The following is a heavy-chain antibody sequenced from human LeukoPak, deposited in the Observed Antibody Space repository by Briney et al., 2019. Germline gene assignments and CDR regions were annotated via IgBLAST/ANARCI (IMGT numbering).Heavy chain of an antibody. CDR3: AKDIVGGRHGVGY. CDR2: ISGSGGGT. Sequence: GGSLRLSCAASGFTFSSYAMSWVRQAPGKGLEWVSAISGSGGGTYYADSVKGRFTISRDNSKNTLYLQINSLRAEDTAVYYCAKDIVGGRHGVGYWGQGTLVTVSS. CDR1: GFTFSSYA. V-gene: IGHV3-23*01. J-gene: IGHJ4*02. D-gene: IGHD2-15*01.